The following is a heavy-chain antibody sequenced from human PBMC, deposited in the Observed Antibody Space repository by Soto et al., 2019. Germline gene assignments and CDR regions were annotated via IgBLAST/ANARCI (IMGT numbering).Heavy chain of an antibody. CDR3: ARRYVGTLDY. Sequence: SETLSLTCTVSGGSISSYYWSWIRQPPGKGLEWIGYIYYSGSTNYNPSLKSRVTISVDTSKNQFSLKLSSVTAADTAVYYGARRYVGTLDYWGQGTLVPVSS. CDR1: GGSISSYY. CDR2: IYYSGST. D-gene: IGHD3-16*01. V-gene: IGHV4-59*08. J-gene: IGHJ4*02.